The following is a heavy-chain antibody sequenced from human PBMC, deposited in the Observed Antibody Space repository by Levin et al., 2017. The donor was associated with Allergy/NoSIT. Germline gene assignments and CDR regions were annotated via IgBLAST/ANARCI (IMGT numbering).Heavy chain of an antibody. Sequence: SETLSLTCSVSGDSISSRPYYWGWIRQPPGKGLEWIGNINNSGSTHYNPSLKSRVTISVDTSKNQFSLKLNSVTAADTALYYCARPGSGFYLSESFYYYWGQGTLVTVSS. CDR2: INNSGST. CDR3: ARPGSGFYLSESFYYY. J-gene: IGHJ4*02. CDR1: GDSISSRPYY. D-gene: IGHD3-10*01. V-gene: IGHV4-39*01.